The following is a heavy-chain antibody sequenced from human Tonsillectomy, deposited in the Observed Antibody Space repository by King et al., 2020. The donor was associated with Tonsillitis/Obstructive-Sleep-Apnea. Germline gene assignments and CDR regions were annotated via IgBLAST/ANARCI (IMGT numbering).Heavy chain of an antibody. Sequence: QLVQSGAEVKKPGASVKVFCKASGYTFTSYGFSWVRQAPGQGLEWMGWISSYNGNTDYAQKLQGRVTMTTDTSTSTAYMELRSLRSEDTAVYYRARDPDGGNSRDYWGQGTLVTVSS. CDR2: ISSYNGNT. CDR1: GYTFTSYG. J-gene: IGHJ4*02. D-gene: IGHD4-23*01. V-gene: IGHV1-18*01. CDR3: ARDPDGGNSRDY.